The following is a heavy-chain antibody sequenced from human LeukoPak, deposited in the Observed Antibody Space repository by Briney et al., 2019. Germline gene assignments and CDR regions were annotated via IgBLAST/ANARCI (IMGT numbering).Heavy chain of an antibody. CDR1: GGTFSGYA. V-gene: IGHV1-69*13. D-gene: IGHD6-13*01. CDR2: IIPNFGTA. J-gene: IGHJ4*02. Sequence: SVKVSCKASGGTFSGYAISCVRQAPGQGLEWMGGIIPNFGTANYAQKFQGRVTITADESTSTAYMELSSLRSEDTAVYYCASGYSSSWYVDYWGQGALVTVSS. CDR3: ASGYSSSWYVDY.